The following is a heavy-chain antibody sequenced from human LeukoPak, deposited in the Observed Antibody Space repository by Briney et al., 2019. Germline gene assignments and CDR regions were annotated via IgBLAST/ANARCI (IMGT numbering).Heavy chain of an antibody. CDR1: GGSISSSSYY. J-gene: IGHJ4*02. Sequence: KTSETLSLTCTVSGGSISSSSYYWGWIRQPPGKGLEWIGEINHSGSTNYNPSLKSRVTISVDTSKNQFSLKLSSVAAADTAVYYCARGLQYYGDYVSWGQGTLVTVSS. V-gene: IGHV4-39*07. D-gene: IGHD4-17*01. CDR3: ARGLQYYGDYVS. CDR2: INHSGST.